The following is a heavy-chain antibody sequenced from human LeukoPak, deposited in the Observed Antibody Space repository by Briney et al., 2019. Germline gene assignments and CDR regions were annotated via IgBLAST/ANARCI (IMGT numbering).Heavy chain of an antibody. D-gene: IGHD6-13*01. CDR2: IYYSGST. CDR3: ARHCSSWYEKDYFDY. V-gene: IGHV4-59*08. Sequence: TSETLSLTCTVSGGSISSYYWSWIRQPPGKRLEWIGYIYYSGSTNYNPSLKSRVTISVDTSKNQFSLKLSSVTAADTAVYYCARHCSSWYEKDYFDYWGQGTLVTGSS. CDR1: GGSISSYY. J-gene: IGHJ4*02.